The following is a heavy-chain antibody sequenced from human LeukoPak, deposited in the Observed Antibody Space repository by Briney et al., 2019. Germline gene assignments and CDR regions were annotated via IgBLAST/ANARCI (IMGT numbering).Heavy chain of an antibody. CDR1: GFTFSRNN. CDR3: ARVPVASDGTCFDS. V-gene: IGHV3-48*04. CDR2: ISFSSDMI. Sequence: GGSLRLCCAASGFTFSRNNMNWVRQAPGKGLEWISYISFSSDMIYYADSVKGRFTISRDNAKNSLYLQMNSLRAEDTAVYYCARVPVASDGTCFDSWGQGTLVIVSS. D-gene: IGHD6-13*01. J-gene: IGHJ4*02.